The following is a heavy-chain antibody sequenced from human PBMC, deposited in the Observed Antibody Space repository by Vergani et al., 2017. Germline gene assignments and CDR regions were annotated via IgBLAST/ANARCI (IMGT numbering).Heavy chain of an antibody. CDR1: GGSFSGYY. D-gene: IGHD3-22*01. CDR3: ARRPYYYDSSGYSKYYYYGMDV. V-gene: IGHV4-34*01. CDR2: INHSGST. Sequence: QVQLQQWGAGLLKPSETLSLTCAVYGGSFSGYYWSWIRQPPGKGLEWIGEINHSGSTNYNPSLKSRVTISVDTSKNQFSLKLSSVTAADTAVYYCARRPYYYDSSGYSKYYYYGMDVWGQGTTVTVS. J-gene: IGHJ6*02.